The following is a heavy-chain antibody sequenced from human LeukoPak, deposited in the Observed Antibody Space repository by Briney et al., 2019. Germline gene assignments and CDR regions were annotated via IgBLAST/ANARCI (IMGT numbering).Heavy chain of an antibody. D-gene: IGHD2-21*02. CDR2: ISSSGSTI. CDR1: GFTFSSYQ. V-gene: IGHV3-48*03. Sequence: AGSLRLSCAASGFTFSSYQRNWVRQAPGKGLEWVSYISSSGSTIYYAAYVQPPFTISRANAKNSLYLQMTRLRAEDTAVYYCARDRYCGGDCYGFGLDYWGPGTLVTVSS. J-gene: IGHJ4*02. CDR3: ARDRYCGGDCYGFGLDY.